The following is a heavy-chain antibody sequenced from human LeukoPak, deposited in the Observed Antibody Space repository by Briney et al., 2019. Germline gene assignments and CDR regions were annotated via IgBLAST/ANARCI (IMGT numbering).Heavy chain of an antibody. CDR3: ARKGRDQLLHGFDY. J-gene: IGHJ4*02. Sequence: SQTLSLTCTVSGGSISSGDDYWSWIRQPPGKGLEWIGYIYYSGSTYYNPSLKSRVTISVDTSKNQFSLKLSSVTAADTAVYYCARKGRDQLLHGFDYWGQGTLVTVSS. V-gene: IGHV4-30-4*01. CDR2: IYYSGST. CDR1: GGSISSGDDY. D-gene: IGHD2-2*01.